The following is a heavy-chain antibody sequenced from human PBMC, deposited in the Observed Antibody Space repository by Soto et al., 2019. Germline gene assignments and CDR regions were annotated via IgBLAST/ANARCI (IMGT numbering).Heavy chain of an antibody. CDR1: GFTFSQHA. J-gene: IGHJ4*02. Sequence: QELLVESGGGVVQSGGSLRLSCEVSGFTFSQHAIHWVRQAPGKGPEWVAVVSYDGDKRYFADSVRGRMTLSRDNSNNTVSLHMRNVTPEDTAVYFCARGAVTGSLLDLWGQGTLV. V-gene: IGHV3-30-3*01. D-gene: IGHD3-9*01. CDR3: ARGAVTGSLLDL. CDR2: VSYDGDKR.